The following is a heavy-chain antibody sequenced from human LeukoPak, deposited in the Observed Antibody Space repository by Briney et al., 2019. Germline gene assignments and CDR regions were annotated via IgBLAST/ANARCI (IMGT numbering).Heavy chain of an antibody. CDR1: GYTFTCYY. V-gene: IGHV1-2*02. J-gene: IGHJ5*01. Sequence: ASVKVSCKASGYTFTCYYMHWVRQAPGQGLEWMGWINPNSGGTYYAQKFQGRVTMTSDTSISTAYKELSRLRSDNTAVYYCARDLYGGTSATFDYWGHGTLVTVSS. CDR3: ARDLYGGTSATFDY. CDR2: INPNSGGT. D-gene: IGHD4-23*01.